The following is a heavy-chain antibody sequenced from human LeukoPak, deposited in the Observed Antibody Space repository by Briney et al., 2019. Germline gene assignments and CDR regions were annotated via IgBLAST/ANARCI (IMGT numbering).Heavy chain of an antibody. J-gene: IGHJ4*02. CDR3: ARGKYTSFDS. D-gene: IGHD6-6*01. Sequence: SQTLSLTCAISGDSIFTNNVAWNWIRQSPSGGLEWLGRTYYRSKWSFDYAVSVKSRITINADTSKNQFSLQLSSVTPEDTAVYYCARGKYTSFDSWGQGTLVTVSS. CDR2: TYYRSKWSF. V-gene: IGHV6-1*01. CDR1: GDSIFTNNVA.